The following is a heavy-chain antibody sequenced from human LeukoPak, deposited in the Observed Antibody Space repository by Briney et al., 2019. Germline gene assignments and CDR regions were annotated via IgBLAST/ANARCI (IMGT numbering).Heavy chain of an antibody. CDR1: GFTFSSYG. Sequence: PGRSLRLSCAASGFTFSSYGMHWVRQAPGKGLEWVTVISYDGSKKYYADSVKGRFTISRDNSKNSLYLQMNSLRAEDTAVYYCAKDLVLYCGGDCYSWYSYVMDAWGQGTTVTVSS. V-gene: IGHV3-30*18. D-gene: IGHD2-21*02. CDR3: AKDLVLYCGGDCYSWYSYVMDA. J-gene: IGHJ6*02. CDR2: ISYDGSKK.